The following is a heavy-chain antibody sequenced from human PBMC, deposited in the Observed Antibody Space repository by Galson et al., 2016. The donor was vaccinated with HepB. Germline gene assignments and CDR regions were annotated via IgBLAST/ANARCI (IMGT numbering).Heavy chain of an antibody. J-gene: IGHJ6*04. Sequence: SLRLSCAASGFTVSSSFLSWVRQAPGKGLEWISVIYRGNITYYAAPVKGRFTISRDNSKNTLSLHMNSLRDGDKAVYYCAKVRQLFYHYYMDVWGKGTTVTVSS. CDR3: AKVRQLFYHYYMDV. CDR1: GFTVSSSF. CDR2: IYRGNIT. D-gene: IGHD5/OR15-5a*01. V-gene: IGHV3-53*01.